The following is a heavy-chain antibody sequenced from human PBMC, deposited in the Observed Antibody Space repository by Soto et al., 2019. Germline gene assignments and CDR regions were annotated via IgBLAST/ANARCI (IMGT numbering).Heavy chain of an antibody. CDR1: GFTFSDYY. D-gene: IGHD3-22*01. CDR2: ISSSGNTI. CDR3: AKMSSENYYDPVFS. Sequence: QVQLVESGGGVVKTSGSLRIACAASGFTFSDYYMSWVRQAPGKGLEWVSYISSSGNTIYYADSVKGRFTISRDNAKKSVYLQMNSLRAEDTALYFCAKMSSENYYDPVFSWGQGTLVTVSS. J-gene: IGHJ5*02. V-gene: IGHV3-11*01.